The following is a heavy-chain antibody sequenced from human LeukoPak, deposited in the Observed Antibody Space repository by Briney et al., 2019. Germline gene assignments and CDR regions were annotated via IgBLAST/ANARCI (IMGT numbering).Heavy chain of an antibody. CDR1: GFTFSRFW. D-gene: IGHD1-26*01. CDR2: INTDGSNT. J-gene: IGHJ4*02. CDR3: AGDQSIAGPTTADY. V-gene: IGHV3-74*01. Sequence: GGSLRLSCAASGFTFSRFWMHWVRQAPGKGLVWVSRINTDGSNTIYADSVKGRFTISRDNAKNTLYLQMNSLRAEDTAVYYCAGDQSIAGPTTADYWGQGTLVTVSS.